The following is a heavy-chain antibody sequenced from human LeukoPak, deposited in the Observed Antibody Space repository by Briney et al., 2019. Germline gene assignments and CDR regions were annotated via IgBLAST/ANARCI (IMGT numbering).Heavy chain of an antibody. V-gene: IGHV5-51*01. CDR2: IYPGDSAT. Sequence: GEPLKISCKVPGYSFATYWIGWVRQMPGRGLEWMGLIYPGDSATKYSPSFQGQVTISADKSISTAYLQWSSLKASDTAMYYCARTGYTSGWYVGSFDYWGQGTLVTVSS. CDR1: GYSFATYW. CDR3: ARTGYTSGWYVGSFDY. J-gene: IGHJ4*02. D-gene: IGHD6-19*01.